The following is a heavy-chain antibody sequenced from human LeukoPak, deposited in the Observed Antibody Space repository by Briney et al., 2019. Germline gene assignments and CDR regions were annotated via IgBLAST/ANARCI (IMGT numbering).Heavy chain of an antibody. CDR2: INQEGSEE. V-gene: IGHV3-7*01. CDR1: GFTFISYW. J-gene: IGHJ5*02. D-gene: IGHD1-14*01. Sequence: PGGSLRLSCAASGFTFISYWMSWASRPPGRGLEGGANINQEGSEERYVDAVKGRFTISRDNAKNSVHLQMNSLRVEDTAVYYCARDPGRRFDPWGQGTLVTVSS. CDR3: ARDPGRRFDP.